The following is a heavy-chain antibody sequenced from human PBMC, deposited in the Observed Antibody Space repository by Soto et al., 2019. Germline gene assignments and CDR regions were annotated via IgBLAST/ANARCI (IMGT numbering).Heavy chain of an antibody. V-gene: IGHV6-1*01. CDR1: GDSISSNSAT. J-gene: IGHJ4*02. D-gene: IGHD3-3*01. CDR3: ARATPMVFGVVMVFDY. CDR2: TYYRSKWYD. Sequence: KQSQTLSLTCVISGDSISSNSATWNWIRQSPSRGLEWLGRTYYRSKWYDDYAEFVKSRIIINPDTAKNQLSLQLNSVTPEDTAVYFCARATPMVFGVVMVFDYWGLGTLVTVSS.